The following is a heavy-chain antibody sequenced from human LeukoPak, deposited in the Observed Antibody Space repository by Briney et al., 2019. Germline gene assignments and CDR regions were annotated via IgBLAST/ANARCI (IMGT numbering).Heavy chain of an antibody. CDR3: AKVSPTGIGAFDY. V-gene: IGHV3-9*01. D-gene: IGHD3-10*01. CDR1: GFTFDDCA. J-gene: IGHJ4*02. Sequence: GRSLRLSCAASGFTFDDCAMHWVRQAPGKGLEWVSGISWNSGSIGYADSVKGRFTISRDNAKNSLYLQMNSLRAEDTALYYCAKVSPTGIGAFDYWGQGTLVTVSS. CDR2: ISWNSGSI.